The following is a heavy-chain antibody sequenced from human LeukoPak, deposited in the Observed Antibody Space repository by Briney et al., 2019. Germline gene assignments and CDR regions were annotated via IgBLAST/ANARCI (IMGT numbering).Heavy chain of an antibody. CDR3: TTRGGSYGGFRFDY. D-gene: IGHD1-26*01. Sequence: GGSLRLSCAASGFTFSNAWMSWVRQAPGKGLEWVGRIKSKTDGGTTDYAAPVKGRFTISRDDSKNTLYLQMNSLKTEGTAVYYCTTRGGSYGGFRFDYWGQGTLVTVSS. CDR2: IKSKTDGGTT. J-gene: IGHJ4*02. CDR1: GFTFSNAW. V-gene: IGHV3-15*01.